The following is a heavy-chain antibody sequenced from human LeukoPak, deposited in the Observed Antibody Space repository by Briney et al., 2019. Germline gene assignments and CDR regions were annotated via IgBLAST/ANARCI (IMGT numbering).Heavy chain of an antibody. CDR3: ANRGLLSCSSTSCYPRPDDY. CDR1: GFTFSSYA. V-gene: IGHV3-23*01. CDR2: ISGSGGST. J-gene: IGHJ4*02. D-gene: IGHD2-2*01. Sequence: GGSLRLSCAASGFTFSSYAMSWVRQAPGKGLEWVSAISGSGGSTYYADSVKGRFTISRDNSKNTLYLRMNSLRAEDTAVYYCANRGLLSCSSTSCYPRPDDYWGQGTLVTVSS.